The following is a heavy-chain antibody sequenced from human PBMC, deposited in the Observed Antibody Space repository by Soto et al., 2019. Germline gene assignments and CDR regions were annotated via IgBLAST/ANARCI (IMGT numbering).Heavy chain of an antibody. D-gene: IGHD5-12*01. CDR1: GGTFTSDA. V-gene: IGHV1-69*01. CDR2: ITPVFETP. CDR3: ARAIRGYNYRVDF. J-gene: IGHJ6*02. Sequence: QVQLVQSGAEVKQPGSSVKVACKASGGTFTSDAISWVRQAPGQGLEWMGGITPVFETPNYAQKFQGRVTITADESTGTAYMELSSLRSEDTAVYYCARAIRGYNYRVDFWGQGTTVNVSS.